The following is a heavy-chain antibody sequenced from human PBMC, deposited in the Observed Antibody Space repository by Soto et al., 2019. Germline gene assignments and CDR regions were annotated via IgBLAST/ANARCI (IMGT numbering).Heavy chain of an antibody. V-gene: IGHV4-61*01. D-gene: IGHD4-4*01. CDR3: ARGRVTTAHFDY. Sequence: QVQLQESGPGLVKPSETLSLTCTVSGGSVSSGSYYWSWIRQPPGKGLEWIGYIYYSGSTNYNPSLQSRVTISVDTSKNQFSLKLSSVTAADTAVYYCARGRVTTAHFDYWGQGTLVTVSS. CDR1: GGSVSSGSYY. J-gene: IGHJ4*02. CDR2: IYYSGST.